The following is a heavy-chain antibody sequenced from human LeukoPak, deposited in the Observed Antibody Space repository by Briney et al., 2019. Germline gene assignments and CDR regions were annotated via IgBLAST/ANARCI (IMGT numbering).Heavy chain of an antibody. D-gene: IGHD6-19*01. CDR3: ARDAQYSSGGGYYYYYGMDV. Sequence: PGGSLRLSCAASGFSISSYEMNWVRQAPGKGLEWVSYISSRGSTIYYADSVKGRFTISRDNAKNSLYLQMNSLRAEDTAVYYCARDAQYSSGGGYYYYYGMDVWGQGTTVTVSS. J-gene: IGHJ6*02. V-gene: IGHV3-48*03. CDR2: ISSRGSTI. CDR1: GFSISSYE.